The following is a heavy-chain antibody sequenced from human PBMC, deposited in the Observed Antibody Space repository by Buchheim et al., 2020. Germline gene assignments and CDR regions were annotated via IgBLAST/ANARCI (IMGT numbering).Heavy chain of an antibody. CDR2: IRSKVNNYAT. Sequence: ELQLVESGGGLVQPGGSLKLSCAASGFTFSGSAIHWVRQASGRGLEWVGRIRSKVNNYATEYDPSVRGRFTFSRDDSKKTVYLQMNSLKSEDTALYYCTDGDYAYWGQGT. CDR3: TDGDYAY. D-gene: IGHD4-17*01. J-gene: IGHJ4*02. CDR1: GFTFSGSA. V-gene: IGHV3-73*02.